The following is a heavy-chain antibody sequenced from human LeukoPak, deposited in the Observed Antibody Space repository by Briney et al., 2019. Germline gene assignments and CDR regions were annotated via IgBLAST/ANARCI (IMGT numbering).Heavy chain of an antibody. V-gene: IGHV3-7*01. CDR1: GFTFSDYY. CDR3: ARLKLLWSNYFDY. Sequence: GGSLRLSCAASGFTFSDYYMSWIRLTPGKGLEWVANIKQDGSEKYYVDSVKGRFTISRDNAKNSLYLQMNSLRAEDTAVYYCARLKLLWSNYFDYWGQGTLVTVSS. CDR2: IKQDGSEK. J-gene: IGHJ4*02. D-gene: IGHD2-2*01.